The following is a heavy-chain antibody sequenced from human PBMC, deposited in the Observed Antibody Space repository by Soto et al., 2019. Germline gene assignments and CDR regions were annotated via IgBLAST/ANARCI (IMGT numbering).Heavy chain of an antibody. J-gene: IGHJ6*03. V-gene: IGHV4-34*01. Sequence: AESLSLTCAVYGRPFRGYYWSWIRQPSGKGLEWIGEINLSGSTNYNPSLKSRVTISVDTSKNQFSLKLSSVTAEDTAVYYCASQYFDWLFVDYMDVWGKGTTVS. CDR1: GRPFRGYY. D-gene: IGHD3-9*01. CDR2: INLSGST. CDR3: ASQYFDWLFVDYMDV.